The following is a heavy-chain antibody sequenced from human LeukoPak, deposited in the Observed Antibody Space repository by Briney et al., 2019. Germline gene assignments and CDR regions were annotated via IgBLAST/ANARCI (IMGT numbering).Heavy chain of an antibody. V-gene: IGHV4-30-4*01. CDR1: GGSISSGDYY. CDR3: ARDLGRVATIYNWFDP. Sequence: SQTLSLTCTVSGGSISSGDYYWSWLRQPPGKGLEWIGYIYYSGSTYYNPSLKSRVTISVDTSKNQFSLKLSSVTAADTAVYYCARDLGRVATIYNWFDPWGQGTLVTVSS. J-gene: IGHJ5*02. CDR2: IYYSGST. D-gene: IGHD5-12*01.